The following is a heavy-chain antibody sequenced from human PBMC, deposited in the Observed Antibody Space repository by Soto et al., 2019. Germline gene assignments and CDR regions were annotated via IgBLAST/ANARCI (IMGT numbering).Heavy chain of an antibody. Sequence: SETLSLTCTVSGGSIRGYYWSWIRQTPGKGLVWVCYFYYTGCTNYNPSLRSRLTMSVDTSKNQFYLKLSSVTAADTAVYYCARDAPDCSSGTCYSAYFDLWGQGTLVTVSS. CDR3: ARDAPDCSSGTCYSAYFDL. J-gene: IGHJ4*02. CDR1: GGSIRGYY. CDR2: FYYTGCT. V-gene: IGHV4-59*12. D-gene: IGHD2-15*01.